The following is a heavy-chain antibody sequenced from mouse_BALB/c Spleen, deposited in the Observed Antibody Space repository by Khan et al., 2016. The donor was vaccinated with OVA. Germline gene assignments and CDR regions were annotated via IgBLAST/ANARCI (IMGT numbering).Heavy chain of an antibody. V-gene: IGHV1S81*02. D-gene: IGHD3-2*01. CDR3: KRRGTDRATRWFAY. J-gene: IGHJ3*01. CDR1: GYTFTSYY. Sequence: QVQLQQSGAELVKPGASVKLSCKASGYTFTSYYMYWLKQRPGQGLEWIGDINPSNGGTNFNEHFKSKATLTVDKSYSPAYLPLSSLTTEASAVYYWKRRGTDRATRWFAYWGQGTRVTGSA. CDR2: INPSNGGT.